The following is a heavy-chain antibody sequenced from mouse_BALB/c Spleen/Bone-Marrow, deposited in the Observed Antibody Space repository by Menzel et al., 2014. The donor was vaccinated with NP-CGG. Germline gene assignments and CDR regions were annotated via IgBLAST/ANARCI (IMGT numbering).Heavy chain of an antibody. CDR2: IWGDGST. Sequence: VKLQESGTGLVAASQSLSITCTVSGFSLTSYGVVWVRQPPGKGLEWLGVIWGDGSTNYHSALISRLSISKDNSKSQVFLKLNSLQTDDTATYYCAKQDYYRYDYAMDYWGQGTSVTVSS. D-gene: IGHD2-14*01. J-gene: IGHJ4*01. CDR3: AKQDYYRYDYAMDY. CDR1: GFSLTSYG. V-gene: IGHV2-3*01.